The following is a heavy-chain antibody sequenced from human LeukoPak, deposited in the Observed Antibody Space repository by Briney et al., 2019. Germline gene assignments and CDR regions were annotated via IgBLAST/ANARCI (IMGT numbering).Heavy chain of an antibody. V-gene: IGHV3-48*02. CDR1: RFTLSSYS. Sequence: GGSLTLASAASRFTLSSYSINWVRQAPGKGLEWVSYISRSSKTIDYADSVKGRFTISRDNAKNSLYLQMNSLRDEYTAMYYCARRCEGVDSCYMYYLDPWGQGTLVTVSS. CDR3: ARRCEGVDSCYMYYLDP. CDR2: ISRSSKTI. J-gene: IGHJ5*02. D-gene: IGHD2-15*01.